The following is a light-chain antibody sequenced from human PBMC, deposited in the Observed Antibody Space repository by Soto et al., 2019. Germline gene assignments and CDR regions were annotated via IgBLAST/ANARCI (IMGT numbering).Light chain of an antibody. CDR1: KNDIGVYDF. V-gene: IGLV2-8*01. J-gene: IGLJ1*01. CDR3: KSYAGSNTYV. CDR2: EVV. Sequence: QSALTQPPSASGSPGQSVTISCTGTKNDIGVYDFVSWYQHHPGKAPRLIIYEVVQRPSGVPDRFSGSKSGNTASLTVSGLQAADEADYFCKSYAGSNTYVFGSGTKFTVL.